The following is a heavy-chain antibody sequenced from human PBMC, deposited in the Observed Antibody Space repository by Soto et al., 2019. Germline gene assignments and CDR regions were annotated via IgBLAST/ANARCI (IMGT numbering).Heavy chain of an antibody. V-gene: IGHV4-39*01. CDR1: GGSISSSSYY. Sequence: QLQLQESGPGLVKPSETLSLTCTVSGGSISSSSYYWGWIRQPPGKGLEWIGSIYYSGSTYYNPSLKSRVTISVDTSKNQFSLKLSSVTAADTAVYYCASIKHDYGDYVYAFDIWGQGTMVTVSS. CDR2: IYYSGST. J-gene: IGHJ3*02. D-gene: IGHD4-17*01. CDR3: ASIKHDYGDYVYAFDI.